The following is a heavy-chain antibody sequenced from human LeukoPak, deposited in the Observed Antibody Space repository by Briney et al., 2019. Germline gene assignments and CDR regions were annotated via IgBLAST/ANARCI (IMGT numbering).Heavy chain of an antibody. CDR2: ISWDGGST. V-gene: IGHV3-43*01. CDR1: GFTFDDYT. J-gene: IGHJ4*02. Sequence: GGSLRLSCAASGFTFDDYTMPWVRQAPGKGLEWVSLISWDGGSTYYADSVKGRFTISRDNSKNSLYLQMNSLRTEDTASYYCAKDGYGRLPDYWGQGTLVTVSS. CDR3: AKDGYGRLPDY. D-gene: IGHD5-12*01.